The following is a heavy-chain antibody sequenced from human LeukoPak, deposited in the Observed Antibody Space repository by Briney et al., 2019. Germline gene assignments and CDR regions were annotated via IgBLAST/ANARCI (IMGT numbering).Heavy chain of an antibody. Sequence: IYPGDSDTRYSPSFQGQVTISADKSISTAYLQWSSLKASDTAMYYCARHGRSYYYYYYMDVWGKGTTVTVSS. V-gene: IGHV5-51*01. CDR3: ARHGRSYYYYYYMDV. J-gene: IGHJ6*03. D-gene: IGHD3-16*02. CDR2: IYPGDSDT.